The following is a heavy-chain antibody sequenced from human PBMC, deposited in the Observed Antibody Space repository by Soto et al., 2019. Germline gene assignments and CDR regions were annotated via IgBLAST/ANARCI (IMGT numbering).Heavy chain of an antibody. D-gene: IGHD5-18*01. V-gene: IGHV1-8*01. J-gene: IGHJ4*02. CDR1: GYTFTSYD. CDR3: ETAVDTAMVTDY. Sequence: QVQLVQSGAEVKKPGASVKVSCKASGYTFTSYDINWVRQATGQGLEWMGWMNPNSGNTGYAQKFQGRXXMXRXXSISTAYMELSSLRSEDPDVYYCETAVDTAMVTDYWGQGTLVTVSS. CDR2: MNPNSGNT.